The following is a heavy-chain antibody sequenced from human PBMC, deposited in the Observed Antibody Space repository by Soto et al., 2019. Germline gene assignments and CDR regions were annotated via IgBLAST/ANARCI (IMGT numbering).Heavy chain of an antibody. Sequence: EVQLVESGGGLVQPGRSLRLSCAASGFTFDDYAMHWVRQAPGKGLEWVSGISWNSGNIDYADSVKGRFTTSRDNAKNSLYLRMNSLRAEDTALYYCAKAYGSGSSNRAFDYWGQGTLVTVSS. V-gene: IGHV3-9*01. J-gene: IGHJ4*02. CDR2: ISWNSGNI. CDR1: GFTFDDYA. D-gene: IGHD3-10*01. CDR3: AKAYGSGSSNRAFDY.